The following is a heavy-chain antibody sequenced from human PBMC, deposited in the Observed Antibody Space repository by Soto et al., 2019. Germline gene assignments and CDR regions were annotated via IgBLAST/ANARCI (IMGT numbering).Heavy chain of an antibody. J-gene: IGHJ4*02. CDR1: GFTFSSYA. CDR2: ISYDGSNK. V-gene: IGHV3-30-3*01. CDR3: ATLTPLRYFDWLLIFDY. D-gene: IGHD3-9*01. Sequence: PGGSLRLSCAASGFTFSSYAVRWVRQAPGKGLEWVAVISYDGSNKYYADSVKGRFTISRDNSKNTLYLQMNSLRAEDTAVYYYATLTPLRYFDWLLIFDYWGQGTLVTVSS.